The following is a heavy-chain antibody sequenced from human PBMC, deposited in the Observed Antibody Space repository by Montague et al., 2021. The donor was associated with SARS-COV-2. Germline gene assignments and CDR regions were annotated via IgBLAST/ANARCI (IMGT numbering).Heavy chain of an antibody. CDR1: GGSISSSSYY. CDR3: GRQGSSSSWYGCYYYGMDV. CDR2: IYYSGST. V-gene: IGHV4-39*01. D-gene: IGHD6-13*01. J-gene: IGHJ6*02. Sequence: SETLSLTCTVSGGSISSSSYYWGWIRQPPGKGLEWIGSIYYSGSTYYNPSLKSRVTISVDTSKNQFSLKLSSVTAADTAVYYCGRQGSSSSWYGCYYYGMDVWGQGTTVTVSS.